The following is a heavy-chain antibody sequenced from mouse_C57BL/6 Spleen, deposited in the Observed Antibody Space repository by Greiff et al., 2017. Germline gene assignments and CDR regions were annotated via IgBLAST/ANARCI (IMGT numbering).Heavy chain of an antibody. J-gene: IGHJ4*01. CDR2: IYPSDSDT. CDR1: GYTFTSYW. Sequence: QVQLQQPGAELVKPGASVKVSCKASGYTFTSYWMHWVKQRPGQGLEWIGRIYPSDSDTNYNQKFKGKATLTVDKSSSTAYMQLSSLTSEDSAVYYCATTVVTLYYYAMDYWGQGTSVTVSS. V-gene: IGHV1-74*01. CDR3: ATTVVTLYYYAMDY. D-gene: IGHD1-1*01.